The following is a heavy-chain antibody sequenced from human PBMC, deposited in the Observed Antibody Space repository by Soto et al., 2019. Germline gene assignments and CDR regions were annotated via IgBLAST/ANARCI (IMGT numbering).Heavy chain of an antibody. CDR1: GTFSGYG. Sequence: QGQLVQSGAELKKPGASVKVSCQASGTFSGYGISWVRQAAGQGLEWMGWINRYNGNTNYAPKFRGRVRMITDTFTSTVYMELTTLTSDDTAVYYCGRDGDEWDQRYLDYWGQGTLVTVSS. J-gene: IGHJ4*02. CDR2: INRYNGNT. D-gene: IGHD1-26*01. CDR3: GRDGDEWDQRYLDY. V-gene: IGHV1-18*01.